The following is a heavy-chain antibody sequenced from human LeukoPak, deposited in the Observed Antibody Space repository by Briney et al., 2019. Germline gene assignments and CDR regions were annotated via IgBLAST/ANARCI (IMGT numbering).Heavy chain of an antibody. D-gene: IGHD6-13*01. CDR3: ARGFSYTSSWHEDY. CDR2: IGAFSANT. CDR1: GYTFTRYG. Sequence: ASVKVSCKASGYTFTRYGITWVRQAPGQGLEWMAWIGAFSANTNYAQKFQGRVSLTADTSTSTAYMELTTLTSDDTAVYYCARGFSYTSSWHEDYWGQGTLVTVSS. J-gene: IGHJ4*02. V-gene: IGHV1-18*01.